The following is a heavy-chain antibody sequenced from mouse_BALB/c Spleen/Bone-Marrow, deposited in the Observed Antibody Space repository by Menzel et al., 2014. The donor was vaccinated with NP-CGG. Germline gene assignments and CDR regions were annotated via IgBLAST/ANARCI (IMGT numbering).Heavy chain of an antibody. CDR2: IYSSGTI. V-gene: IGHV3-5*02. CDR3: ARGAMITTGYFDY. CDR1: GISITTGNYR. J-gene: IGHJ2*01. Sequence: EVKVEESGPGLVKPSQTVSLTCTVTGISITTGNYRWSWIRQFPGNKLEWIGYIYSSGTITYNPSLTSRTTITRDTSKNQFFLEMNSLTAEDTATYYCARGAMITTGYFDYWGQGTTLTVSS. D-gene: IGHD2-4*01.